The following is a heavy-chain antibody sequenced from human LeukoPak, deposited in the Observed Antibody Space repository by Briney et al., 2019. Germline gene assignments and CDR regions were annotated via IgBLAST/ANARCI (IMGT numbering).Heavy chain of an antibody. CDR1: GYSFTSYW. J-gene: IGHJ4*02. CDR3: ARRRYSSSWHEERHFDY. V-gene: IGHV5-51*01. Sequence: GESLRISCKGSGYSFTSYWIGWVRQMPGKGLEWMGIIYPGDSDTRHSPSFQGQVTISADKSISTAYLQWSSLKASDTAMYYCARRRYSSSWHEERHFDYWGQGTLVTVSS. D-gene: IGHD6-13*01. CDR2: IYPGDSDT.